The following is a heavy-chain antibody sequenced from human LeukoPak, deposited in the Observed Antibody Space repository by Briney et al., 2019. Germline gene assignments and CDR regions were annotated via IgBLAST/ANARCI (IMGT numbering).Heavy chain of an antibody. J-gene: IGHJ4*02. D-gene: IGHD1-1*01. CDR1: GYSISSGYY. CDR3: AREGNGNYFDY. CDR2: IYHSGST. Sequence: SETLSLTCAVSGYSISSGYYWGWIRQPPGKGLEWIGSIYHSGSTYYNPSLKSRVTISVDTSKNQFSLELSSVTAADTAVYYCAREGNGNYFDYWGQGTLVTVSS. V-gene: IGHV4-38-2*02.